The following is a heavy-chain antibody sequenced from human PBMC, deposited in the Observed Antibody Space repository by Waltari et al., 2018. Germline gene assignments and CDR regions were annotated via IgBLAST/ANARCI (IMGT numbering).Heavy chain of an antibody. Sequence: EEQLVESGGGLVKPGGSLRLSCAASDFTFSSYSMNWVLQAPGKGMGWVSSSISTSHYIYYAESVKGRFTISRDNAKNSLYLQMNSLRAEDTAVYYCARGFWFATVSTFTWFDPWGQGTLVTVSS. D-gene: IGHD4-17*01. V-gene: IGHV3-21*01. J-gene: IGHJ5*02. CDR3: ARGFWFATVSTFTWFDP. CDR2: SISTSHYI. CDR1: DFTFSSYS.